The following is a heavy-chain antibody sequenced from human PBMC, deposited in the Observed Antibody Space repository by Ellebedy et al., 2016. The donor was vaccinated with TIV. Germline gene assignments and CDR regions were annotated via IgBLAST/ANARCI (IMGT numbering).Heavy chain of an antibody. D-gene: IGHD4-17*01. CDR3: ASFDGDDWYFDL. CDR1: GGSISSSNW. CDR2: IYHSGST. Sequence: SETLSLTXAVSGGSISSSNWWSWVRQPPGKGLEWIGEIYHSGSTNYNPSLKSRVTISVDKSKNQFSLKLSSVTAADTAVYYCASFDGDDWYFDLWGRGTLVTVSS. V-gene: IGHV4-4*02. J-gene: IGHJ2*01.